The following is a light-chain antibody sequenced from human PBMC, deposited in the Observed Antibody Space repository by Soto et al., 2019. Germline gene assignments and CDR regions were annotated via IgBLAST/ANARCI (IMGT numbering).Light chain of an antibody. V-gene: IGLV2-14*01. CDR3: SSYTSSSTRLLV. J-gene: IGLJ1*01. CDR2: DVS. Sequence: QSALTQPASVSGSPGQSSTISCTGTSSDVGGYNYVSWYQQHPGKAPKLMIYDVSNRPSGVSNRFSGSKSGNTASLTISGLQAEDEADYYCSSYTSSSTRLLVFGTGTKVTVL. CDR1: SSDVGGYNY.